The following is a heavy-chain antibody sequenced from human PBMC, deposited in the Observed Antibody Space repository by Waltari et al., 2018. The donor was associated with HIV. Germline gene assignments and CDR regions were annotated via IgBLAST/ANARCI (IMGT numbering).Heavy chain of an antibody. CDR1: GYTFTGYS. J-gene: IGHJ6*02. CDR2: INPKSGGT. CDR3: ARERGKIIAARPEGYYYYGMDV. Sequence: QVHLVQSGAEVKKPGASVKVSCKASGYTFTGYSIHWVRQASGQGLEWMGWINPKSGGTKSAQKFQGRVTMTRDTSISTAYMELSRLKSDDTAVFYCARERGKIIAARPEGYYYYGMDVWGQGTTVTVS. V-gene: IGHV1-2*02. D-gene: IGHD6-6*01.